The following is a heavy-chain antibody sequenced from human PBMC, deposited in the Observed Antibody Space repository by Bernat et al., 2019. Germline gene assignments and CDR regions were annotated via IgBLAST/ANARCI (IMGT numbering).Heavy chain of an antibody. CDR2: IYYSGST. V-gene: IGHV4-61*01. D-gene: IGHD5-12*01. CDR3: ARILDSGLDY. Sequence: QVQLQESGPGLVKPSETLSLTCTVSGGSVSSGSYYWSWIQQPPGKGLEWIGYIYYSGSTNYNPSLKSRVTISVDTSKNQFSLKLSSVTAADTAVYYCARILDSGLDYWGQGTLVTVSS. J-gene: IGHJ4*02. CDR1: GGSVSSGSYY.